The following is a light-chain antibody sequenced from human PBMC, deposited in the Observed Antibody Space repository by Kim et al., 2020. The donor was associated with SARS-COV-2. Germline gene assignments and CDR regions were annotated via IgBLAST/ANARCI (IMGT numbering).Light chain of an antibody. CDR3: QYYGRSPRT. V-gene: IGKV3-20*01. CDR2: GAS. J-gene: IGKJ4*01. CDR1: QSITSNY. Sequence: EIVLTQSPGTLSLSPGERATLSCRASQSITSNYLAWYQQKPGQAPRLLIYGASSRATGIPDRFSGSGSGTDFTLTISRLEPEDFAVYYCQYYGRSPRTFGGGTKVDIK.